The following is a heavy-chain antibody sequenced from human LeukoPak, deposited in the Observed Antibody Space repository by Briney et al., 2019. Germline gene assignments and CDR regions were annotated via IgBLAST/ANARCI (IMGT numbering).Heavy chain of an antibody. CDR3: ARESHWNYVDY. J-gene: IGHJ4*02. CDR1: GGSISSYY. CDR2: IYYGGST. V-gene: IGHV4-59*01. Sequence: PSETLSLTCTVSGGSISSYYWSWIRQPPGKGLEWIGYIYYGGSTNYNPSLKSRVTISVDTSKNQFSLKLSSVTAADTAVYYCARESHWNYVDYWGQGTLVTVSS. D-gene: IGHD1-1*01.